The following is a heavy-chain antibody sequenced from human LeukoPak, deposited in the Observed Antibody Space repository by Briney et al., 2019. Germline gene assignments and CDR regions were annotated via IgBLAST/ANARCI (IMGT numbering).Heavy chain of an antibody. CDR3: ARNYKGLLWFGELLDYYYYMDV. D-gene: IGHD3-10*01. J-gene: IGHJ6*03. Sequence: SETLSLTCTVSGGSISSYYWSWIRQPPGKGLGWIGYIYYSGSTNYNPSLKSRVTISVDTSKNQFSLKLSSVTAADTAVYYCARNYKGLLWFGELLDYYYYMDVWGKGTTVTVSS. CDR2: IYYSGST. V-gene: IGHV4-59*01. CDR1: GGSISSYY.